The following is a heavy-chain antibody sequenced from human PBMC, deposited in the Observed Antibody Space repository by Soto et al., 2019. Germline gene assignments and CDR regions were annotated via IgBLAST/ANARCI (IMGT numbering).Heavy chain of an antibody. CDR3: ARGWFGPDV. Sequence: EVQLVESGGGLVQPGGSLRLSCAASGFTLSGRSMHWVRQDPGKGLVWVSGIDTAGTDSTYADSVKGRFTSSRDNVKIMLHLPMNSLRFEDPAVYYCARGWFGPDVWGKGTKVTVPS. J-gene: IGHJ6*04. CDR1: GFTLSGRS. V-gene: IGHV3-74*01. CDR2: IDTAGTDS. D-gene: IGHD3-10*01.